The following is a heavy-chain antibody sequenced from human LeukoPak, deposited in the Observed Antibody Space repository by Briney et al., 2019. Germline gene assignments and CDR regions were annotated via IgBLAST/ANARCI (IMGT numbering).Heavy chain of an antibody. CDR2: ISSSSSTI. CDR3: VKGKDLYGALDI. J-gene: IGHJ3*02. Sequence: PGGSLRLSCAASGFTFSSYSMNWVRQDPGKGLEWVSYISSSSSTIYYADSVKGRFTISRDNSKNTLFLQMDSLRVEDTAVYYCVKGKDLYGALDIWGQGTMVTVSS. V-gene: IGHV3-48*01. D-gene: IGHD3-16*01. CDR1: GFTFSSYS.